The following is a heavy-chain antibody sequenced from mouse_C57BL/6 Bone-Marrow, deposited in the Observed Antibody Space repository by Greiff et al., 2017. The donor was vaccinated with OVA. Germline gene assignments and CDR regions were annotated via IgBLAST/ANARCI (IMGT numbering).Heavy chain of an antibody. D-gene: IGHD4-1*01. Sequence: VQVVESGAELVRPGTSVKLSCKASGYTFTSYWMHWVKQRPGQGLEWIGVIDPSDSYTNYNQKFKGKTTLTVDTSSSTAYMQLSSLTSEDSAVYYCARELYYFDYWGQGTTLTVSS. CDR3: ARELYYFDY. CDR2: IDPSDSYT. CDR1: GYTFTSYW. V-gene: IGHV1-59*01. J-gene: IGHJ2*01.